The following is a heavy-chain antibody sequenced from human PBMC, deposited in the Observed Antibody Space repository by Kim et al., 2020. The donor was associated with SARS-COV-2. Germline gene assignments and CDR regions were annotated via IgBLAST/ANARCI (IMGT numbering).Heavy chain of an antibody. CDR2: ISYDGSNK. CDR1: GLTFSSYG. J-gene: IGHJ4*02. D-gene: IGHD3-10*01. CDR3: AKGAMVRGVDHDY. Sequence: LSLTCAASGLTFSSYGMHWVRQAPGKGLEWVAVISYDGSNKYYADSVKGRFTISRDNSKNTLYLQMNSLRAEDTAVYYCAKGAMVRGVDHDYWGQGTLVTVSS. V-gene: IGHV3-30*18.